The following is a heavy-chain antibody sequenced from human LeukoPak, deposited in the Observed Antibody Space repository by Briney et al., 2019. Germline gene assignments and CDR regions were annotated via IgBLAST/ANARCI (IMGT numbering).Heavy chain of an antibody. D-gene: IGHD3-3*01. Sequence: GGSLRLSCAASGFTFSSYAMSWVRQAPGKGLEWVSAISGSGGSTYYADSVKGRFTISRDNSKNTLCLQMNSLRAEDTAVYYCAKASEYDFWSGYPTPALDYWGQGTLVTVSS. CDR2: ISGSGGST. CDR1: GFTFSSYA. V-gene: IGHV3-23*01. CDR3: AKASEYDFWSGYPTPALDY. J-gene: IGHJ4*02.